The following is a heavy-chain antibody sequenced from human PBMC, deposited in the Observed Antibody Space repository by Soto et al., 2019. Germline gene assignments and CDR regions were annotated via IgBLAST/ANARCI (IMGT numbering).Heavy chain of an antibody. CDR3: ARGHLLWPDAFDI. J-gene: IGHJ3*02. Sequence: PGGSLRLSCAASGFTFSSYWMSWVRQAPGKGLERVANIKQDGSEKYYVDYVKGRFTISRDNAKSSLYLQMNSLRAVDTAVFYCARGHLLWPDAFDIWGQGTMVTVSS. D-gene: IGHD3-10*01. CDR1: GFTFSSYW. CDR2: IKQDGSEK. V-gene: IGHV3-7*02.